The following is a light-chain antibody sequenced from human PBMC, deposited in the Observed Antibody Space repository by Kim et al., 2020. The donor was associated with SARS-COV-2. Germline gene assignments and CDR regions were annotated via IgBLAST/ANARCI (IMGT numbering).Light chain of an antibody. CDR2: DVS. J-gene: IGLJ1*01. CDR3: CSYAGSYTYV. CDR1: RSDVGGYNY. V-gene: IGLV2-11*01. Sequence: GQSVTISCTGTRSDVGGYNYVSWYQQHPGKAPKLMIYDVSKRPSGVPDRFSGSKSGNTASLTISGLQAEDEADYYCCSYAGSYTYVFGTGTKVTV.